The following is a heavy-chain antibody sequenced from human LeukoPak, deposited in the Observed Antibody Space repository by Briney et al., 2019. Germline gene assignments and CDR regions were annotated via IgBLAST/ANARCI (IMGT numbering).Heavy chain of an antibody. Sequence: GESLKISCKGSGYSFTSYWIGWVRQMPGKGLEWMGIIYLGDSDTRYSPSFQGQVTISADKSISTAYLQWSSLKASDTAMYYCARCGRYYDFWSGYPHFDYWGQGTLVTVSS. CDR1: GYSFTSYW. J-gene: IGHJ4*02. D-gene: IGHD3-3*01. V-gene: IGHV5-51*01. CDR2: IYLGDSDT. CDR3: ARCGRYYDFWSGYPHFDY.